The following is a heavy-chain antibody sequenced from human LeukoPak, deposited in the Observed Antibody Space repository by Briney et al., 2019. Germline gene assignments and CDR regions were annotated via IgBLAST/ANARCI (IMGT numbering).Heavy chain of an antibody. CDR1: GYTFTSYD. D-gene: IGHD2-2*01. CDR3: ARGRIPMDCSSTSCYFIDYGMDV. J-gene: IGHJ6*01. CDR2: MNPKSGNT. V-gene: IGHV1-8*01. Sequence: ASVKVSCKASGYTFTSYDINWVRQATGQGLEWMRWMNPKSGNTGYAQKFQGRVTMTRNTSISTACMELSSLRSGETAVYYCARGRIPMDCSSTSCYFIDYGMDVWGQGTTVTVSS.